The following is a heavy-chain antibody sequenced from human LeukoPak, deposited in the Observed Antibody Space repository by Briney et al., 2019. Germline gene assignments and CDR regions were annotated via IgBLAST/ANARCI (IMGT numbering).Heavy chain of an antibody. D-gene: IGHD3-10*01. CDR2: IKPDGSEK. Sequence: GGSLRLSCAASGFTFSSNWMSWVRQAPGKGLEWVANIKPDGSEKYYVDSAKGRFTISRDNAKNSLYLQMYSLRADDTAVYYCAKERGTSGECAFDIWGQGTMVTVSS. V-gene: IGHV3-7*03. J-gene: IGHJ3*02. CDR1: GFTFSSNW. CDR3: AKERGTSGECAFDI.